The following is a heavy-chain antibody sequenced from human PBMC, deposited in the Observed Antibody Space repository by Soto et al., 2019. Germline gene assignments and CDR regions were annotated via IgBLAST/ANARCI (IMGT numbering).Heavy chain of an antibody. CDR3: ARDSGAKLSSS. CDR2: IVPIYRTA. D-gene: IGHD6-13*01. J-gene: IGHJ4*02. V-gene: IGHV1-69*13. CDR1: GGTFSSYR. Sequence: SVKVSCKASGGTFSSYRINWVRQAPGQGLEWVGGIVPIYRTADYAQKFQGRVTITADESARTAYLEVRSLKSQDTAVYYCARDSGAKLSSSWGQGTLVSVSS.